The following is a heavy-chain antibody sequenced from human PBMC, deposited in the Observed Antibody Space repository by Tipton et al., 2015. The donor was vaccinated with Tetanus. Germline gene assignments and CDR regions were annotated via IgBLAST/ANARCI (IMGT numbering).Heavy chain of an antibody. Sequence: SLRLSCEASGFTLSRYWTHWVRQTPGTGLVWVSRINSDGSARSYADSVRGRFTIIRDNSKNTLSLQMNSLRAEDTAIYYCARDKSVCDYGWNGCEYHHGMDVWDQGSTVTVSS. V-gene: IGHV3-74*01. CDR1: GFTLSRYW. CDR3: ARDKSVCDYGWNGCEYHHGMDV. D-gene: IGHD1-1*01. CDR2: INSDGSAR. J-gene: IGHJ6*02.